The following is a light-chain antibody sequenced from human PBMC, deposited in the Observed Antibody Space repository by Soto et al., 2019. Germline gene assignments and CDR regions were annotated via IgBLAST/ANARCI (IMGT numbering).Light chain of an antibody. Sequence: ETVMTQSPATLSVSPGERATLSCRARQSVNSNLARYQQKLGQAPRVLIDDASSRATGIPDRFSGSGPGTDFTLTISRLEPEDFAVYDCQQYGSSPTTFGQGTKVDI. CDR2: DAS. V-gene: IGKV3-20*01. J-gene: IGKJ1*01. CDR1: QSVNSN. CDR3: QQYGSSPTT.